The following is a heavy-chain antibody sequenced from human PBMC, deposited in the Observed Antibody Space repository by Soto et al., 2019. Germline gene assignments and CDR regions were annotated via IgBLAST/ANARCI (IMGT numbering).Heavy chain of an antibody. CDR2: ISWNSGGI. CDR3: VKDTSYGSDSYYFRYFDL. CDR1: GFTFDNYA. J-gene: IGHJ2*01. D-gene: IGHD3-10*01. V-gene: IGHV3-9*01. Sequence: EVQLVESGGGLVQPGRSLRLSCAASGFTFDNYAMHWVRQPPGKGLEWVSGISWNSGGIASADSVGGRFTISRDNAKNSLYLQMNSLRVEDTAFYYCVKDTSYGSDSYYFRYFDLWGRGTLVTVSS.